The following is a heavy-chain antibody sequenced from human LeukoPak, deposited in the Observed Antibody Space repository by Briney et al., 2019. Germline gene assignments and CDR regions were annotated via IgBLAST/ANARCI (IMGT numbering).Heavy chain of an antibody. CDR2: FDPEDGET. V-gene: IGHV1-24*01. D-gene: IGHD2-21*02. CDR1: GYTFTNYH. CDR3: AALGMVTYGMDV. Sequence: ASVKVSCKASGYTFTNYHMHWVRQAPGQGLEWMGGFDPEDGETIYAQKFQGRVTMTEDTSTDTAYMELSSLRSEDTAVYYCAALGMVTYGMDVWGQGTTVTVSS. J-gene: IGHJ6*02.